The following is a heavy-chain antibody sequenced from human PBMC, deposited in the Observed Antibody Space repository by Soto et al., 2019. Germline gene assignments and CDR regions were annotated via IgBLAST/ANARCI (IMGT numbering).Heavy chain of an antibody. V-gene: IGHV3-30*03. CDR2: ISYDGSNK. D-gene: IGHD3-3*01. CDR3: AREAFWSGSGGMDV. Sequence: GGSLRLSCAASGFTFSSYGMHWVRQAPGKGLEWVAVISYDGSNKYYADSVKGRFTISRDNSKNTLYLQMNSLRAEDTAVYYCAREAFWSGSGGMDVWGQGTTVTVSS. J-gene: IGHJ6*02. CDR1: GFTFSSYG.